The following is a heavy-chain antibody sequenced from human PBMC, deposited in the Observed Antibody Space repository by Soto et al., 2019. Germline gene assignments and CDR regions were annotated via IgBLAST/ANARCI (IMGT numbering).Heavy chain of an antibody. CDR2: ISGSGGST. CDR3: AKGAAAGTVHYYYGMDV. V-gene: IGHV3-23*01. J-gene: IGHJ6*02. D-gene: IGHD6-13*01. CDR1: GFTFSSYA. Sequence: PGGSLRLSCAASGFTFSSYAMSWFRQAPGKGLEWVSAISGSGGSTYYADSVKGRFTISRDNSKNTLYLQMNSLRAEDTAVYYCAKGAAAGTVHYYYGMDVWGQGTTVTVSS.